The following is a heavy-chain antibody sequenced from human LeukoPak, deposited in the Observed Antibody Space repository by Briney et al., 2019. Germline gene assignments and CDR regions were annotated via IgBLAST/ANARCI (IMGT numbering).Heavy chain of an antibody. CDR1: GFTFSSYD. CDR3: ARDGVEFYNWFDP. J-gene: IGHJ5*02. CDR2: INSDGSST. D-gene: IGHD2-21*01. Sequence: GGSLRLSCAASGFTFSSYDMSWVRQAPGKGLVWVSRINSDGSSTTYADSVKGRFTISRDNAKNTLYLQMNSLRAEDTAVYYCARDGVEFYNWFDPWGQGTLVTVSS. V-gene: IGHV3-74*01.